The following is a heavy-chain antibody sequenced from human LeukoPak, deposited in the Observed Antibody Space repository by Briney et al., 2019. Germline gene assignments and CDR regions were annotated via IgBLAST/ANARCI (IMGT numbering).Heavy chain of an antibody. J-gene: IGHJ6*03. Sequence: ASVKVSCKASGYTFTSYGISWVRQAPGQGLEWMGGIIPIFGTANYAQKFQGRVTITADESTSTAYMELSSLRSEDTAVYYCARSGYNWNDGPSFYYYYMDVWGKGTTVTISS. CDR3: ARSGYNWNDGPSFYYYYMDV. V-gene: IGHV1-69*13. D-gene: IGHD1-1*01. CDR1: GYTFTSYG. CDR2: IIPIFGTA.